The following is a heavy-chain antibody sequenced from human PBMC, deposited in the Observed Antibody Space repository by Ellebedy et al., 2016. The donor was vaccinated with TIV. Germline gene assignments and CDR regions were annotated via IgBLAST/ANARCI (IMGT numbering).Heavy chain of an antibody. CDR1: NGSITDYY. CDR2: FYYTGTT. V-gene: IGHV4-59*01. CDR3: ARRVRGAAHFDH. D-gene: IGHD1-26*01. Sequence: SETLSLPXYVSNGSITDYYLNWIRQTPGKGLEWIAHFYYTGTTKYNPSLESRLSISVDTSKNQFSLRLNFVTVADTGVYFCARRVRGAAHFDHWGPGTLVTVSS. J-gene: IGHJ4*02.